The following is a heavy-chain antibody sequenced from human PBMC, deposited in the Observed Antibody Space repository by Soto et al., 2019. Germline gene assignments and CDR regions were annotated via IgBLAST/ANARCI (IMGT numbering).Heavy chain of an antibody. CDR3: ARAAPRYCSGGSCYSGRDY. D-gene: IGHD2-15*01. Sequence: GGSLRLSCAASGFTVSSNYMSWVRQAPGKGLEWVSVIYSGGSTYYADSVKGRFTISRDNSKNTLYLQMNSLRAEDTAVYYCARAAPRYCSGGSCYSGRDYWGQGTLVTVSS. CDR1: GFTVSSNY. J-gene: IGHJ4*02. V-gene: IGHV3-53*01. CDR2: IYSGGST.